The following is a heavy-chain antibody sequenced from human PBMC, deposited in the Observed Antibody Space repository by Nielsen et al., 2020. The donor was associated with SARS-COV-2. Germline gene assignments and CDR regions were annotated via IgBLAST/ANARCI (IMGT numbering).Heavy chain of an antibody. J-gene: IGHJ4*02. V-gene: IGHV1-46*01. Sequence: ASVKVSCKASGYTFTSYYMHWVRQAPGQGLEWMGIINPSGGSTSYAQKFQGRVTMTRDTSTSTVYMELSGLRSEDTAVYYRARDLGGVIAGGVFDYWGQGTLVTVSS. D-gene: IGHD3-16*02. CDR1: GYTFTSYY. CDR2: INPSGGST. CDR3: ARDLGGVIAGGVFDY.